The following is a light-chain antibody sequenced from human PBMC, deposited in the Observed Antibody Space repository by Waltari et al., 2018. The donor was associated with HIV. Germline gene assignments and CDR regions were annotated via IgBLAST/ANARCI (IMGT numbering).Light chain of an antibody. Sequence: EIVLTQAPGPLSLSPGEGGTLPCRASQSVDTSSLTWYRQSPGQAPRLLIYATSRRAPGIPDRFSGSGSGTDFTLTISGLEPEDFAVYYCQQYAVSPRTFGPGTKV. V-gene: IGKV3-20*01. J-gene: IGKJ1*01. CDR3: QQYAVSPRT. CDR2: ATS. CDR1: QSVDTSS.